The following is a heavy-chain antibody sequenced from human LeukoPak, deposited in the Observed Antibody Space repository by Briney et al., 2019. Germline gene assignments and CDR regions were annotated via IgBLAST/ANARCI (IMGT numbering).Heavy chain of an antibody. Sequence: GGSLRLSCAASGFTFSIRDWTTWVRQAPGKGLEWVANIKQDGSEKYYVDSVKGRFTISRDNAKNSVDLQMNSLRVEDTAVYYCARDLLGWELHYFDYWGQGTLVTVSS. CDR1: GFTFSIRDW. CDR2: IKQDGSEK. CDR3: ARDLLGWELHYFDY. D-gene: IGHD1-26*01. J-gene: IGHJ4*02. V-gene: IGHV3-7*01.